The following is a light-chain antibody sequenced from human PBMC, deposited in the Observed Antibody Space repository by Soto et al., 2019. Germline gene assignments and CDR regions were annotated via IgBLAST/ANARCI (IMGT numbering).Light chain of an antibody. V-gene: IGKV1-5*03. Sequence: DIQITQSPSSLSASVGDRVTITCRASQTISTYLNCYQQKPGRAPKLLIYKSSILESGVPSRFSGSGSGTEFTLTISSLQPDDFATYYCQQFNTSPWTFGQGTKVDIK. CDR1: QTISTY. CDR2: KSS. J-gene: IGKJ1*01. CDR3: QQFNTSPWT.